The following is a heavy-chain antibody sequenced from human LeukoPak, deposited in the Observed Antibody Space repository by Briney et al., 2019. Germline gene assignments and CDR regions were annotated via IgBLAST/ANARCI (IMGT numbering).Heavy chain of an antibody. V-gene: IGHV1-8*03. CDR2: MNPNSGNT. Sequence: ASVKVSCKASGYTFTSYDINWVRQATGQGLEWMGWMNPNSGNTGYAQKFQGRVTITRNTSISTAYMELSSLRSEDTAVYYCARGYRGKEQLVNLIPYYYYMDVWGKGTTVTVSS. CDR3: ARGYRGKEQLVNLIPYYYYMDV. CDR1: GYTFTSYD. J-gene: IGHJ6*03. D-gene: IGHD6-13*01.